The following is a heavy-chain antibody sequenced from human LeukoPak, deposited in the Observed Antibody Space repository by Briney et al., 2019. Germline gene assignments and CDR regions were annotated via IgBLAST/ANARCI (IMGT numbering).Heavy chain of an antibody. CDR3: GVPAAMPGYYGMDV. CDR2: IIPIFGTA. V-gene: IGHV1-69*13. CDR1: GGTFSSYA. D-gene: IGHD2-2*01. Sequence: ASVKVSCKASGGTFSSYAISWVRQAPGQGLEWMGGIIPIFGTANYAQKFQGRVTITADESTSTAYMELSSLRSEDTAVYYCGVPAAMPGYYGMDVWGQGTTVTVSS. J-gene: IGHJ6*02.